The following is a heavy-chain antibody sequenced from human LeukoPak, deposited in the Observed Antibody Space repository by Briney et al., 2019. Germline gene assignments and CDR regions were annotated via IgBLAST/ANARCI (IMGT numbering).Heavy chain of an antibody. Sequence: PSETLSLTCAVYGESFSGYYWSWIRQPPGKGLEWIGEINHSGSTTYNPSLKSRVTISVDTSKNQFSLKLSSVTAADTAVYYCARHLYSGSYSWGFDYWGQGTLVTVSS. CDR2: INHSGST. V-gene: IGHV4-34*01. D-gene: IGHD1-26*01. J-gene: IGHJ4*02. CDR1: GESFSGYY. CDR3: ARHLYSGSYSWGFDY.